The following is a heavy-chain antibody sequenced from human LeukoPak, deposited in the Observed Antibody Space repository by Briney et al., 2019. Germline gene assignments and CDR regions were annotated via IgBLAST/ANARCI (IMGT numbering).Heavy chain of an antibody. CDR1: GFTFNLYA. D-gene: IGHD3-22*01. V-gene: IGHV3-30*04. CDR3: ARGDHYYDSSAFIDY. J-gene: IGHJ4*02. Sequence: SGGSLRLSCAASGFTFNLYAMHWVRQAPGKGLEWVVVMSYDGSKKYYTDSVKGRFTISRDNSKNTLYVLINDLRPEDTAVYYCARGDHYYDSSAFIDYWGQGTLVTVSS. CDR2: MSYDGSKK.